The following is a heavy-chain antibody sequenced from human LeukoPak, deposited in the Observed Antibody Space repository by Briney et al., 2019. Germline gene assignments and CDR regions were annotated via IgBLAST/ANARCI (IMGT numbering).Heavy chain of an antibody. CDR3: ARDGGGAYNQKDF. V-gene: IGHV3-30-3*01. CDR1: GFTFSNYA. J-gene: IGHJ4*02. Sequence: GGSLSLSCAASGFTFSNYAMHWVRQGLVKGLESMAVVSHDGIQTYYADSVKGRFTISRDNSKSTLFLQMNSLRAEDTAVYYCARDGGGAYNQKDFWGQGTLVTVSS. D-gene: IGHD5-24*01. CDR2: VSHDGIQT.